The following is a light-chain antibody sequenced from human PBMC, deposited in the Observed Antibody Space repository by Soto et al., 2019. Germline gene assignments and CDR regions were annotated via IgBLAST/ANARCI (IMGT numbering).Light chain of an antibody. Sequence: EVVLTQSPGTLSLSPGDRATLYCRASQSLTWNYLAWYQSKPGQPPRLLVYGVSARATGVPDRFSGSGSGTDFTLTISRLESEDFAVYYCQQYDVPLFTFDQGTKLEIK. J-gene: IGKJ2*01. CDR1: QSLTWNY. V-gene: IGKV3-20*01. CDR3: QQYDVPLFT. CDR2: GVS.